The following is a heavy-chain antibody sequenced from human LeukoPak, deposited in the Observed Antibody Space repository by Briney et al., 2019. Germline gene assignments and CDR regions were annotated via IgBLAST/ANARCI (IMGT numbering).Heavy chain of an antibody. CDR2: INPSGGST. CDR1: GYTFTSYY. V-gene: IGHV1-46*01. CDR3: ARGGDYGSGSPTPEIDY. Sequence: ASVTVSCKASGYTFTSYYMHWVRQAPGQGLEWMGIINPSGGSTSYAQKFQGRVTMTRDMSTSTVYMELSSLRSEDTAVYYCARGGDYGSGSPTPEIDYWGQGTLVTVSS. D-gene: IGHD3-10*01. J-gene: IGHJ4*02.